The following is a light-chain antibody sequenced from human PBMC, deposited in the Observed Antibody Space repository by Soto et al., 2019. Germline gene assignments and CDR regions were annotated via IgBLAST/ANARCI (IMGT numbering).Light chain of an antibody. J-gene: IGKJ1*01. CDR2: GAS. V-gene: IGKV3-15*01. CDR1: QSVGSN. CDR3: QQYYDWPWT. Sequence: EKVMTQSPGSLPVSPGERAALCGRASQSVGSNLAWYQRKPGQAPRLLIYGASTRATGIPSRFSGSGSGTEFTLTISSLQSEDFAVYYCQQYYDWPWTFGQGTKVDIK.